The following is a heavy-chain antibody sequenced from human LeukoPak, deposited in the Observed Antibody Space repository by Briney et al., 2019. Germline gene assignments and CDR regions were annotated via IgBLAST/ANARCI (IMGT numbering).Heavy chain of an antibody. V-gene: IGHV1-24*01. CDR1: GYTLTELS. J-gene: IGHJ1*01. CDR2: FDPEDGET. CDR3: ATTGGSYTHRYAEYFQH. Sequence: GASVKVSCKVSGYTLTELSMHWVRQAPGKGLEWMGGFDPEDGETIYAQKFQGRVTMTEDTSTDIAYMELSSLRSEDTAVYYCATTGGSYTHRYAEYFQHWGQGTLVTVSS. D-gene: IGHD1-26*01.